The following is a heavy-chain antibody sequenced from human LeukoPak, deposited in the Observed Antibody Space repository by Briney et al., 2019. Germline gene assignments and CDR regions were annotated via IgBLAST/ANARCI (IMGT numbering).Heavy chain of an antibody. CDR2: IIPIFGTA. CDR3: ATEATRYFDWLNLGYDAFDI. D-gene: IGHD3-9*01. Sequence: GASVKVSCKASGYTFTSYGISWVRQAPGQGLEWMGGIIPIFGTANYAQKFQGRVTITADESTSTAYTELSSLRSEDTAVYYRATEATRYFDWLNLGYDAFDIWGQGTMVTVSS. J-gene: IGHJ3*02. CDR1: GYTFTSYG. V-gene: IGHV1-69*13.